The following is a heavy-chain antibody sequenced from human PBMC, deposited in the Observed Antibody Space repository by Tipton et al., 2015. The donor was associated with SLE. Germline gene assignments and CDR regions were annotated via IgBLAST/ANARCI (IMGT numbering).Heavy chain of an antibody. D-gene: IGHD1-26*01. CDR3: VRGSTFYDF. CDR2: IYYNGNT. CDR1: GGSISSGGHY. V-gene: IGHV4-31*03. J-gene: IGHJ4*02. Sequence: TLSLTCTVSGGSISSGGHYWSWIRQQPGKGLGWIGYIYYNGNTDSNPSLKSRLMMSVDRSKNQFSLNLNSVTAADTAMYYCVRGSTFYDFWGQGTLVTVSS.